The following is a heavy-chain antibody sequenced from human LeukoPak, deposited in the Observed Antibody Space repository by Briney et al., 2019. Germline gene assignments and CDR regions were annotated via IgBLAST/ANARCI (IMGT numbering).Heavy chain of an antibody. J-gene: IGHJ4*02. CDR3: ARSPGGGSYSVDY. V-gene: IGHV4-34*01. D-gene: IGHD1-26*01. CDR2: INHSGST. Sequence: SETLSLTCAVYGGSFSGYYWSWIRQPPGKGLEWIGEINHSGSTNYNPSLKSRVTMSVDTSKNQFSLKLSSVTAADTAVYYCARSPGGGSYSVDYWGQGTLVTVSS. CDR1: GGSFSGYY.